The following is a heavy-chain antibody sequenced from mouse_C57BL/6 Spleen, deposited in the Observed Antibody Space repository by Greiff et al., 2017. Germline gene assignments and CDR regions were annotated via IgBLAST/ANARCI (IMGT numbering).Heavy chain of an antibody. J-gene: IGHJ3*01. Sequence: VQLQQSGPELVKPGASVKIPCKASGYTFTDYNMDWVKQSHGKSLEWIGDINPNNGGTIYNQKFKGKATLTVDKSSSTAYMELRSLTSEDTAVYYCARRGSSGRFAYWGQGTLVTVSA. D-gene: IGHD3-2*02. V-gene: IGHV1-18*01. CDR1: GYTFTDYN. CDR3: ARRGSSGRFAY. CDR2: INPNNGGT.